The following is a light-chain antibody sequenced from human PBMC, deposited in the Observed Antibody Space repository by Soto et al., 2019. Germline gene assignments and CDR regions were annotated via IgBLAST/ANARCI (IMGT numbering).Light chain of an antibody. J-gene: IGKJ1*01. CDR1: HSISTN. CDR2: GAS. Sequence: EIVMTQSPATLSLSPWERASLPCRASHSISTNLAWYQQKPGQAPRLLIYGASTRATGIPARFSGSGSETEFTLTISSLQSEDFAVYYCQQYNNWPRTFGQGTKV. CDR3: QQYNNWPRT. V-gene: IGKV3-15*01.